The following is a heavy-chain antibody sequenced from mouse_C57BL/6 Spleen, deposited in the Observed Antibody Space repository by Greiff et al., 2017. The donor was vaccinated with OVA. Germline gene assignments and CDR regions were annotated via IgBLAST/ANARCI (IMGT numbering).Heavy chain of an antibody. Sequence: QVQLQQSGAELVRPGTSVKVSCKASGYAFTNYLIEWVKQRPGQGLEWIGVINPGSGGTNYNEKFKGKATLTADKSSSTAYMQLSSLTSEDSAVYFCARRRIYDGYFYAMDYWGQGTSVTVSS. CDR1: GYAFTNYL. V-gene: IGHV1-54*01. D-gene: IGHD2-3*01. J-gene: IGHJ4*01. CDR3: ARRRIYDGYFYAMDY. CDR2: INPGSGGT.